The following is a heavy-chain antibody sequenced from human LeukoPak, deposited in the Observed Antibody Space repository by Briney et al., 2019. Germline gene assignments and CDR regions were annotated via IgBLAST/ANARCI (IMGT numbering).Heavy chain of an antibody. Sequence: GASVKVSCKVSGYTLTELSMHWVRQAPGKGLEWMGGSDPEDGETIYAQKFQGRVTMTEDTSTDTAYMELSSLRSEDTAVYYCATGWRQWLVNLFDYWGQGTLVTVSS. CDR3: ATGWRQWLVNLFDY. CDR2: SDPEDGET. V-gene: IGHV1-24*01. J-gene: IGHJ4*02. CDR1: GYTLTELS. D-gene: IGHD6-19*01.